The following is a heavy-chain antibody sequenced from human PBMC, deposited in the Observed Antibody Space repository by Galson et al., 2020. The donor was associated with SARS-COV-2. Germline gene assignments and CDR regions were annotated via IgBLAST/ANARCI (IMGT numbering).Heavy chain of an antibody. CDR3: ARGNDDYGDY. CDR1: GFTFSSYA. V-gene: IGHV3-64*01. CDR2: ISSNGGST. D-gene: IGHD1-1*01. J-gene: IGHJ4*02. Sequence: GESLKISCAASGFTFSSYAMHWVRQAPGKGLEYVSAISSNGGSTYYANSVKGRFTISRDNSKNTLYLQMGSLRAEDMAVYYCARGNDDYGDYWGQGTLVTVSS.